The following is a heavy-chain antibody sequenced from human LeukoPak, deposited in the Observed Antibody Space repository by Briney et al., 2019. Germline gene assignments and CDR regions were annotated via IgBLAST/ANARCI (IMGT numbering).Heavy chain of an antibody. Sequence: SETLSLTCAVYGGSFSGYYWSWIRQPPGKGLEWIGSIYYSGSTYYNPSLKSRVTISVDTSKNQFSLKLSSVTAADTAVYYCFSYYYYYYGMDVWGQGTTVTVSS. CDR3: FSYYYYYYGMDV. CDR1: GGSFSGYY. J-gene: IGHJ6*02. CDR2: IYYSGST. V-gene: IGHV4-34*01. D-gene: IGHD2-2*01.